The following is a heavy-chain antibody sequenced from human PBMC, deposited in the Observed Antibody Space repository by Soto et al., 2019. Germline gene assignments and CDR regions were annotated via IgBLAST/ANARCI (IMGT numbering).Heavy chain of an antibody. V-gene: IGHV4-59*01. J-gene: IGHJ4*02. Sequence: SETLSLTCTVSGGSIRNYYWSWIRQPPGKGLEWIGYIYNSGDTNYSPSLKSRVTISVDPSKNQFSLKLRSVTAADTAVYYCARRDREYSSGWYFDSWGQGDLVPVSS. CDR1: GGSIRNYY. CDR3: ARRDREYSSGWYFDS. CDR2: IYNSGDT. D-gene: IGHD6-19*01.